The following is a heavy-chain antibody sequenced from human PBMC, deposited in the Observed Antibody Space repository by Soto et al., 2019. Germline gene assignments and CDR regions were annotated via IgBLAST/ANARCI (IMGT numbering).Heavy chain of an antibody. D-gene: IGHD6-13*01. CDR1: GYTFTSYY. J-gene: IGHJ4*02. CDR3: ARQGAPIAAAGTDFDY. CDR2: INPSGGST. Sequence: GASVKVSCKASGYTFTSYYMHWVRQAPGQGLEWMGIINPSGGSTSYAQKFQGRVTMTRDTSTSTVYMELSSLRSEDTAVYYCARQGAPIAAAGTDFDYWGQGTLVTVSS. V-gene: IGHV1-46*01.